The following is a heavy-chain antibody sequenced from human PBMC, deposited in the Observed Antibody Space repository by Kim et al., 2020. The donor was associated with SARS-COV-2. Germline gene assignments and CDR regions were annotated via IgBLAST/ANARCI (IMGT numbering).Heavy chain of an antibody. CDR3: ARTGRLDQAFDY. CDR1: GFTFSSYE. D-gene: IGHD1-1*01. J-gene: IGHJ4*02. V-gene: IGHV3-48*03. CDR2: ISSSGSTI. Sequence: GGSLRLSCAASGFTFSSYEMNWVRQAPGKGLEWVSYISSSGSTIYYADSVKGRFTISRDNAKNSLYLQMNSLRAEDTAVYYCARTGRLDQAFDYWGQGTLVTVSS.